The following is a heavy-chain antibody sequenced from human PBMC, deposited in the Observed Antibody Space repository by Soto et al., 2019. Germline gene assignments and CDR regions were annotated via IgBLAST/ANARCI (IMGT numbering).Heavy chain of an antibody. V-gene: IGHV1-69*02. D-gene: IGHD6-6*01. Sequence: SVKVSCKASGGTFSSYTISWVRQAPGQGLEWMGRIIPILGIANYAQKFQGRVTITADKSTSTAYMELSSLRSEDTAVYYCASGDYSSSSDTGVWGKGTTVTVSS. CDR3: ASGDYSSSSDTGV. J-gene: IGHJ6*04. CDR1: GGTFSSYT. CDR2: IIPILGIA.